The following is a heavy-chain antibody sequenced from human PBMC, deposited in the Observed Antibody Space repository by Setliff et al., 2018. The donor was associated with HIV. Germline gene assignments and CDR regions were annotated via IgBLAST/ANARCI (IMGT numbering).Heavy chain of an antibody. CDR3: AIGYSHGPNY. V-gene: IGHV1-69-2*01. CDR2: VDPENHQT. Sequence: ASVKVSCKASGYTFTDYFVHWARQAPGKGLEWMGRVDPENHQTLYAEKLQGRVTITADTSTDTAYAELSSLGSEDTAVYYCAIGYSHGPNYWGQGTLVTVSS. CDR1: GYTFTDYF. J-gene: IGHJ4*02. D-gene: IGHD5-18*01.